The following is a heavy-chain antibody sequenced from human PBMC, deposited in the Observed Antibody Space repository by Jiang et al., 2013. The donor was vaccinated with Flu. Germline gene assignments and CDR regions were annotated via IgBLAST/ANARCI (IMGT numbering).Heavy chain of an antibody. Sequence: QLVESGGGLVQPGGSLRLSCAASGFTLSTYWMQWVRQAPGKGLVWVSRITSDGSSTSYADSVKGRFTISRDNAKNTLYLQMNSLRAEDTAVYYCARSEGEVVVAGASHFDHWGQGTLVTVSS. CDR2: ITSDGSST. D-gene: IGHD2-2*01. J-gene: IGHJ4*02. CDR1: GFTLSTYW. CDR3: ARSEGEVVVAGASHFDH. V-gene: IGHV3-74*01.